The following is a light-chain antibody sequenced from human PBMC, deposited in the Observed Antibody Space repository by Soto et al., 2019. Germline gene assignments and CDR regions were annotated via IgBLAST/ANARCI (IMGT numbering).Light chain of an antibody. V-gene: IGKV1-12*01. CDR2: ATS. J-gene: IGKJ1*01. CDR1: QRISSW. CDR3: QQANGVPWT. Sequence: IQMTQSPSSVSASVGDRVILTCRASQRISSWLAWYHQRPGEAPRLLIYATSTLETGVPPRFSGSGSGRDFTLTISSLQPEDLGTYFCQQANGVPWTFGHGTKVEFK.